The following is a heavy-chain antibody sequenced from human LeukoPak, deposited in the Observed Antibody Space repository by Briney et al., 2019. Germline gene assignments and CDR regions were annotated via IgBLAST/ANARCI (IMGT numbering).Heavy chain of an antibody. CDR1: GGSISSYY. D-gene: IGHD2-8*01. CDR3: ARGGYCTNGVCYRDFDY. Sequence: KASETLSLTCTVSGGSISSYYWSWIRQPPGKGLEWIGYIYYSGSTNYNPSLKSRVTISVDTSKNQFSLKLSSVTAADTAVYYCARGGYCTNGVCYRDFDYWGQGTLVTVSS. CDR2: IYYSGST. J-gene: IGHJ4*02. V-gene: IGHV4-59*01.